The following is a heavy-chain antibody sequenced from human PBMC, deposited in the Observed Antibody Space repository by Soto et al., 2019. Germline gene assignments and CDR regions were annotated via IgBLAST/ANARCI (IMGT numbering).Heavy chain of an antibody. D-gene: IGHD5-18*01. CDR3: ARDFGYSYGYDY. CDR2: IIPIFGTA. V-gene: IGHV1-69*13. CDR1: GGTFSSYA. Sequence: SVKVSCKASGGTFSSYAISWVRQAPGQGLEWMGGIIPIFGTANYAQKFQGRVMITADESTSTAYMELSSLRSEDTAVYYCARDFGYSYGYDYWGQGTLVTVSS. J-gene: IGHJ4*02.